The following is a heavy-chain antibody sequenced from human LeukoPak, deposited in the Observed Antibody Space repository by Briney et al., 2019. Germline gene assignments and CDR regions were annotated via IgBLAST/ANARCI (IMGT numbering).Heavy chain of an antibody. CDR1: GFIFSNYW. Sequence: GGSLRLSCAASGFIFSNYWMHWVRQAPGKGLVWVSRINSDGSMTNYADFVKGRFTISRDNAKNTLYLQMNSLRVEDTAVYFCARVPSPGQWLVSFDPWGQGTQVTVSS. V-gene: IGHV3-74*01. CDR2: INSDGSMT. D-gene: IGHD5-12*01. CDR3: ARVPSPGQWLVSFDP. J-gene: IGHJ5*02.